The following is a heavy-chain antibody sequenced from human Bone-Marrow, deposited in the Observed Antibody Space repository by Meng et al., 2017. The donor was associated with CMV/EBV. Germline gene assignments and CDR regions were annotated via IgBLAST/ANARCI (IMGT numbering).Heavy chain of an antibody. Sequence: ASAMVSCKATGYLFTDYYIHWVRRAPGQGLQWMGLINPNSGGTNYAQKFQGRVTMTRETSISTAYMELSRLRSDDTAVYYCARDSEDWGQGTLVTVSS. J-gene: IGHJ4*02. D-gene: IGHD1-26*01. CDR3: ARDSED. CDR2: INPNSGGT. CDR1: GYLFTDYY. V-gene: IGHV1-2*02.